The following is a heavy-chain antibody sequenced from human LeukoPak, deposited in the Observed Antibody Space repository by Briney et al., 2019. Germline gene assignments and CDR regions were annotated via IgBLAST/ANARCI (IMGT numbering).Heavy chain of an antibody. CDR3: AKSGGYGLIDC. J-gene: IGHJ4*02. CDR2: IYHSGST. CDR1: GVSISGSGHY. Sequence: SGTLSLTCAVSGVSISGSGHYWGWIRQPPGKGLEWIGNIYHSGSTYYNASLQSRVTISIDTSRNQFSLRLNSVTAADTAMYYCAKSGGYGLIDCWGQGTLVTVSS. D-gene: IGHD1-26*01. V-gene: IGHV4-39*01.